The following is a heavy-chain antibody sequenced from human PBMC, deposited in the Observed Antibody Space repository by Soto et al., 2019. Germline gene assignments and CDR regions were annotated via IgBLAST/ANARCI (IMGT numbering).Heavy chain of an antibody. Sequence: EVQLVESGGGLVQPGGSLRLSCAASGFNFSSYSMNWVRQAPGKGLEWVSYISTSSNTISYADSVKGRITISRDDAKNSLYLQMNSLRDEYTAVYYCARDERYSFDYWGQGTLVTVSP. CDR3: ARDERYSFDY. J-gene: IGHJ4*02. V-gene: IGHV3-48*02. CDR2: ISTSSNTI. D-gene: IGHD1-1*01. CDR1: GFNFSSYS.